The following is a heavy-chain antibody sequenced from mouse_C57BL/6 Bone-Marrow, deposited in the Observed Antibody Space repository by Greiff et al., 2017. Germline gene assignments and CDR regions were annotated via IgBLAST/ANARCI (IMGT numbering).Heavy chain of an antibody. V-gene: IGHV1-81*01. D-gene: IGHD2-3*01. CDR3: ARCGYYVSLAY. J-gene: IGHJ3*01. Sequence: QVQLKQSGAELARPGASVKLSCKASGYTFTSYGISWVKQRTGQGLEWIGEIYPRSGNTYYNEKFKGKATLTADKSSSTAYMELRSLTSEDSAVYFCARCGYYVSLAYWGQGTLVTVSA. CDR1: GYTFTSYG. CDR2: IYPRSGNT.